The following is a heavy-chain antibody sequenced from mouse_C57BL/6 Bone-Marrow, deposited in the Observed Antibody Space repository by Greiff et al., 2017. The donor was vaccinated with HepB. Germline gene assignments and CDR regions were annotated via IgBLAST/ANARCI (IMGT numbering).Heavy chain of an antibody. CDR2: ISYDGSN. Sequence: EVKLVESGPGLVKPSQSLSLTCSVTGYSITSGYYWNWIRQFPGNKLEWMGYISYDGSNNYNPSLKNRISITRDTSKNQFFLKLNSVTTEDTATYYCAREGYYGSRRGWGQGTSVTVSS. D-gene: IGHD1-1*01. CDR1: GYSITSGYY. CDR3: AREGYYGSRRG. J-gene: IGHJ4*01. V-gene: IGHV3-6*01.